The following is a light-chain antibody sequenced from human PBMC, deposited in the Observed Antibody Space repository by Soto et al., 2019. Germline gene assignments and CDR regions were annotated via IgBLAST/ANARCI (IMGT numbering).Light chain of an antibody. J-gene: IGKJ4*01. CDR3: QQYNIYPLT. Sequence: DAQMTQSPSSLSASVGDRVTITCRASQDIKSYLAWYQQKPGNAPKSLIYGASSLKTGVPSRFSGSESGTDFTLTISNLQPEDSATYYCQQYNIYPLTFGGGTKVEIK. CDR2: GAS. V-gene: IGKV1D-16*01. CDR1: QDIKSY.